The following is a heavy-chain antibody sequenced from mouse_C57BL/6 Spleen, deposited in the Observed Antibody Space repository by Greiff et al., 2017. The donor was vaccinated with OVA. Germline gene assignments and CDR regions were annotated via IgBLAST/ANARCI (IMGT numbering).Heavy chain of an antibody. J-gene: IGHJ3*01. CDR1: GYTFTDYN. D-gene: IGHD2-5*01. CDR3: ARAIVTTKDWFAY. Sequence: EVQLQQSGPELAKPGASVKMSCKASGYTFTDYNMHWVKQSHGKSLEWIGYINPNNGGTSYNKKFKGKATLTVNKSSSTAYMELRSLTSEDSAVYYCARAIVTTKDWFAYWGQGTLVTVSA. CDR2: INPNNGGT. V-gene: IGHV1-22*01.